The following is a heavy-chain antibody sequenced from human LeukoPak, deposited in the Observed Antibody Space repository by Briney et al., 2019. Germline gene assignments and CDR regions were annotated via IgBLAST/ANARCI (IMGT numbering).Heavy chain of an antibody. CDR1: GFTFSSYG. CDR2: IRNDGSIR. CDR3: AKAGDSSSSPLFLD. J-gene: IGHJ4*02. V-gene: IGHV3-30*02. Sequence: GGSLRLSCAPSGFTFSSYGMHWVRQAPGKGLEWVAFIRNDGSIRYYADSLKGRFTISRDNSKNTLYLQMNSLRAEDTAVYYCAKAGDSSSSPLFLDWGQGTLVTVSS. D-gene: IGHD6-6*01.